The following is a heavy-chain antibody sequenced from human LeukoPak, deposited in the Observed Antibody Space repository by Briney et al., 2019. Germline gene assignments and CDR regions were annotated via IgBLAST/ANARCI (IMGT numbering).Heavy chain of an antibody. CDR3: ARGRNDSNMYYFDY. Sequence: SETLSLTCAVYGGSFSGYYWSWIRQPPGKGLEWIGEINHSGSTNYNPSLKSRVTISVDTSKNQFSLKLSSVTAADTAVYYCARGRNDSNMYYFDYWGQGTLVTVSS. CDR2: INHSGST. CDR1: GGSFSGYY. J-gene: IGHJ4*02. D-gene: IGHD3-22*01. V-gene: IGHV4-34*01.